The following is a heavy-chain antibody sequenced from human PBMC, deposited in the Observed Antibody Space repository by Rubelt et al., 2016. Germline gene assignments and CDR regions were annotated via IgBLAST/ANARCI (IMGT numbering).Heavy chain of an antibody. J-gene: IGHJ4*02. V-gene: IGHV6-1*01. CDR3: AGSRGGAVDY. Sequence: QVRLQQSGPGLVKPSQTLSLTCAISGDSVSSDSAAWSWIRQSPSRGLEWLGRTYYRSKWYHEYAVFMKSRITINPDTSKNQFSLQLDSGTPEDTAVYYCAGSRGGAVDYWDQGTLVTVSS. CDR1: GDSVSSDSAA. D-gene: IGHD3-10*01. CDR2: TYYRSKWYH.